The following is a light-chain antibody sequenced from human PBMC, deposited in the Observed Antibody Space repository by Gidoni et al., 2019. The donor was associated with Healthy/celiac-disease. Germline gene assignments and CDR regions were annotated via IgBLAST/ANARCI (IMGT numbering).Light chain of an antibody. V-gene: IGLV2-8*01. CDR2: EVS. Sequence: QSALTQPPSAFGSPGQSVTISCTGTSSDVGCYNYVSWSQQHPGKAPKLMIYEVSKRPSGVPDRFSGSKSGNTASLTVSGLQAEDEADYYCSSYAGSILFGGGTKLTVL. CDR1: SSDVGCYNY. J-gene: IGLJ2*01. CDR3: SSYAGSIL.